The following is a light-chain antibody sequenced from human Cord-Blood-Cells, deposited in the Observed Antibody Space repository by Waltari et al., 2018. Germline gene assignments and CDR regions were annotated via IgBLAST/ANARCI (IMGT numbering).Light chain of an antibody. J-gene: IGLJ1*01. CDR1: SSAAGGYNY. Sequence: QSALTQPPSASGSPGQSVTISCPGTSSAAGGYNYVSWYQQHPGKAPKLMIYEVSKRPSGVPDRFSGSKSGNTASLTVSGLQAEDEADYYCSSYAGSNNYVFGTGTKVTVL. CDR3: SSYAGSNNYV. V-gene: IGLV2-8*01. CDR2: EVS.